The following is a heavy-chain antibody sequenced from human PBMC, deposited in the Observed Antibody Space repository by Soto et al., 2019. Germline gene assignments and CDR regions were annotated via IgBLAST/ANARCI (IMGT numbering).Heavy chain of an antibody. D-gene: IGHD1-26*01. CDR1: GGSIRSYY. CDR2: IYTSGTT. V-gene: IGHV4-4*07. J-gene: IGHJ6*02. CDR3: AREGASGFGMDV. Sequence: SETLSLTCNVSGGSIRSYYWSWIRQPAGKALEWIGRIYTSGTTNYNPSLKSRATMLIDTSKNQLSLILSSVTAADTAVYYCAREGASGFGMDVWGQGTAVTVSS.